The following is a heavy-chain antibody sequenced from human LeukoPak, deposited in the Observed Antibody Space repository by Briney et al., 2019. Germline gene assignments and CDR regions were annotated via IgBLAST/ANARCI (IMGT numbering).Heavy chain of an antibody. CDR1: GGPISIYY. V-gene: IGHV4-59*01. Sequence: KPSGTLSLTCTVSGGPISIYYWIWLRQPPGKALEGMGYIYYSGSTNYNPSPKSRVTISVDTAKNQFSLKLSSVTAADTAVYYCASGGLRFLEWLPHDNWGQGTLVTVSS. CDR3: ASGGLRFLEWLPHDN. CDR2: IYYSGST. J-gene: IGHJ4*02. D-gene: IGHD3-3*01.